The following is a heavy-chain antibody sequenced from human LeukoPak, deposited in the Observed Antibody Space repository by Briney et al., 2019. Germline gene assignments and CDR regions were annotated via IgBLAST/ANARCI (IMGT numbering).Heavy chain of an antibody. Sequence: GGSLRLSCTASGLTFPNYAMSWVRQAPGKGLEWVSSIKANGATTYYADSVKGRFTISRDNSKNTLFLEMNSLRAEDTAVYYCAKALTSGWYLDAFNIWGQGTMVTVSS. CDR1: GLTFPNYA. J-gene: IGHJ3*02. V-gene: IGHV3-23*01. D-gene: IGHD6-19*01. CDR2: IKANGATT. CDR3: AKALTSGWYLDAFNI.